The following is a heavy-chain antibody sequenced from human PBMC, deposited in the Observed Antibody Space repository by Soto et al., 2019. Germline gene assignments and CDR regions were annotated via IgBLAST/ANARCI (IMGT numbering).Heavy chain of an antibody. V-gene: IGHV3-30-3*01. Sequence: QVQMVEAGGGVVQPGRSLRLSCAASGFTFSRYATHWVRQAPGKGLEWVAVISNDESNKYYADSVKGRFTISRDNSKNTRYLQMNSLRSEDTAVYYCAREGLWSGYFGWFDPWGQGTLVTVSS. D-gene: IGHD3-3*01. CDR3: AREGLWSGYFGWFDP. J-gene: IGHJ5*02. CDR2: ISNDESNK. CDR1: GFTFSRYA.